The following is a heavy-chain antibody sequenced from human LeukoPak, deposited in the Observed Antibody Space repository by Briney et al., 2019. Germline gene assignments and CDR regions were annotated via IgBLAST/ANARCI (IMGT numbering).Heavy chain of an antibody. V-gene: IGHV4-4*07. Sequence: PSETLSLTRTVSGGSISSYYWSWIRQPAGKGLEWIGRIYTSGSTNYNPSLKSRVTMSVDTSKNQFSLKLSSVTAADTAVYYCARVPGWDSSGWSFDYWGQGTLVTVSS. CDR2: IYTSGST. D-gene: IGHD6-19*01. CDR1: GGSISSYY. J-gene: IGHJ4*02. CDR3: ARVPGWDSSGWSFDY.